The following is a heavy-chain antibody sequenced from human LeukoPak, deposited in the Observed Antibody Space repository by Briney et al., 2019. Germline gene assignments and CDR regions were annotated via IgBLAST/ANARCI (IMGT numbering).Heavy chain of an antibody. D-gene: IGHD3-10*01. CDR3: ATALTMVRGVIPGEADAFDI. CDR2: LYSGGST. V-gene: IGHV3-NL1*01. CDR1: GFTFSSYA. Sequence: GGSLRLSCAASGFTFSSYAMHWVRQAPGKGLEWVSVLYSGGSTYYIDSVKGRFTISRDNSKNTLYLQMNSLRAEDTAVYYCATALTMVRGVIPGEADAFDIWGQGAMVTVSS. J-gene: IGHJ3*02.